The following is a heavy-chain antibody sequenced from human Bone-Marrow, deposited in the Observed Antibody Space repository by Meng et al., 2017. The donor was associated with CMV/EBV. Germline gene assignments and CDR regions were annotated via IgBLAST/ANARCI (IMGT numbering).Heavy chain of an antibody. V-gene: IGHV3-33*06. J-gene: IGHJ6*02. CDR2: IWYDGSNK. Sequence: GESLKISCAASGFTFDDYGMHWVRQAPGKGLEWVAVIWYDGSNKYYADSVKGRFTISRDNSKNTLYLQMNSLRAEDTAVYYCAKDLYGAHVPDYYGMDVWGQGTTVTVSS. CDR1: GFTFDDYG. CDR3: AKDLYGAHVPDYYGMDV. D-gene: IGHD4-17*01.